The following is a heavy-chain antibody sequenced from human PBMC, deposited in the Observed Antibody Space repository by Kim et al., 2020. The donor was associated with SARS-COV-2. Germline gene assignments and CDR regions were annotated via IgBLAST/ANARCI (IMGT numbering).Heavy chain of an antibody. CDR3: ARPLRYCSGGSCWSAFDI. Sequence: GESLKISCKGSGYSFTSYWIGWVRQMPGKGLEWMGIIYPGDSDTRYSPSFQGQVTISADKSISTAYLQWSSLKASDTAMYYCARPLRYCSGGSCWSAFDIWGQGTMVTVSS. D-gene: IGHD2-15*01. J-gene: IGHJ3*02. CDR2: IYPGDSDT. CDR1: GYSFTSYW. V-gene: IGHV5-51*01.